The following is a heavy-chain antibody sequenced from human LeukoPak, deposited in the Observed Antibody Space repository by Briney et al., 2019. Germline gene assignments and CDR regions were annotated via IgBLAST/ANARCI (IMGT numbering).Heavy chain of an antibody. J-gene: IGHJ5*01. CDR3: AKGVRSGTYYNCFDS. Sequence: PGGSLRLSCVASGFXVDDYALHWVRQAPGKGLEWISLISGDGKTTHYANSVKGRFTISRDNSENSLYLRMSSLRSEDTALYYCAKGVRSGTYYNCFDSWGQGTLVTVSS. CDR2: ISGDGKTT. D-gene: IGHD1-26*01. V-gene: IGHV3-43*02. CDR1: GFXVDDYA.